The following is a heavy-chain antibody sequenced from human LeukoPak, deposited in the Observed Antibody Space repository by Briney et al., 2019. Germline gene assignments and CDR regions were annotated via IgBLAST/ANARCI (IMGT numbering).Heavy chain of an antibody. V-gene: IGHV3-30*03. CDR3: ASVRLPGDAFDI. Sequence: PGGSLRLSCAASGFTFSSSGMHWVRQAPGRRLEWVAVISYDGSHKYYVDSVKGRFTISRDNAKNTVYLQMNSLRVEDTAMYFCASVRLPGDAFDIWGQGTRVTVSS. CDR2: ISYDGSHK. CDR1: GFTFSSSG. J-gene: IGHJ3*02.